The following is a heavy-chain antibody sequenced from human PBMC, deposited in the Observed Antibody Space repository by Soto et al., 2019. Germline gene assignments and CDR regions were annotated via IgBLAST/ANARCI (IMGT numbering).Heavy chain of an antibody. CDR2: IIPIFGTA. Sequence: ASVKVSCKASGGTFSSYAISWVRQAPRQGLEWMGGIIPIFGTANYAQKFQGRVTITADESTSTAYMELSSLRSEDTAVYYCASSGDDYYDSSGYYYYWGQGTLVTVSS. V-gene: IGHV1-69*13. J-gene: IGHJ4*02. CDR3: ASSGDDYYDSSGYYYY. CDR1: GGTFSSYA. D-gene: IGHD3-22*01.